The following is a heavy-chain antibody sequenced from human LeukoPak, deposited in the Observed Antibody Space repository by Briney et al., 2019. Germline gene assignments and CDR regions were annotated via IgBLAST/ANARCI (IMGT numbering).Heavy chain of an antibody. J-gene: IGHJ6*03. Sequence: KTSETLSLTCTVSGGSISSGGYYWSWIRQPPGKGLEWIGYIYHSGSTYYNPSLKSRVTISVDRSKNQFSLKLSSVTAADTAVYYCALGYCSSTSCPPWYMDVWGKGTTVTVSS. CDR3: ALGYCSSTSCPPWYMDV. D-gene: IGHD2-2*01. CDR2: IYHSGST. V-gene: IGHV4-30-2*01. CDR1: GGSISSGGYY.